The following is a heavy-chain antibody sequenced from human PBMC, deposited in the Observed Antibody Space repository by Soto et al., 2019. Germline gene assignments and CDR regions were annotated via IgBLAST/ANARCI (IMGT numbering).Heavy chain of an antibody. Sequence: EVPLLESGGDLVQPGGSLRLSCAASGFTFRNSAMGWARQAPGKGLEWVSVISESGGTTYYADSVTGRFTISRDNSKNTLYLQMNSLRAEDTAVYYCAKQVASGTGLYDYWGQGSLVTVSS. J-gene: IGHJ4*02. CDR3: AKQVASGTGLYDY. D-gene: IGHD2-2*01. V-gene: IGHV3-23*01. CDR1: GFTFRNSA. CDR2: ISESGGTT.